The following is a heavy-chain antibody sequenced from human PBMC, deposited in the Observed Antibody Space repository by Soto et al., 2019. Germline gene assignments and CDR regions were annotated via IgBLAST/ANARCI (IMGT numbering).Heavy chain of an antibody. V-gene: IGHV5-51*01. CDR1: GYSFTSYW. Sequence: HGESLKISCKGSGYSFTSYWIGWVRQMPGKGLEWMGIIYPGDSDTRYSPSFQGQVTISADKSISTAYLQWSSLKASDTAMYYCARQHRGYYDFWSGYYPPIDYWGQGTLVTVSS. J-gene: IGHJ4*02. CDR2: IYPGDSDT. CDR3: ARQHRGYYDFWSGYYPPIDY. D-gene: IGHD3-3*01.